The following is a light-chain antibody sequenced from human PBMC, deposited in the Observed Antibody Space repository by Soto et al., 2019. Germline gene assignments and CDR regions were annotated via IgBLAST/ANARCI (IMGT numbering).Light chain of an antibody. J-gene: IGKJ2*01. V-gene: IGKV3-11*01. CDR2: DAS. Sequence: EIVLTQSPATLSLSPGERATLSCRASQSVSSYLAWYQQKPGQAPRLLIYDASNSATGIPTKFSGSGSGTDFSLTIRSLEPEDFAVYSCQERSNWPLYTFGQGTKLEIK. CDR3: QERSNWPLYT. CDR1: QSVSSY.